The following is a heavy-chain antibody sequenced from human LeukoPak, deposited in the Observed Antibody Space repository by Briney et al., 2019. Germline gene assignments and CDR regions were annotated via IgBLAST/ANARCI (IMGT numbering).Heavy chain of an antibody. CDR1: GFIFTNYW. J-gene: IGHJ4*02. CDR3: TRVGYIDEGIDY. D-gene: IGHD5-24*01. V-gene: IGHV3-7*04. CDR2: IKQDGSKK. Sequence: GGSLRLSCAASGFIFTNYWMTWVRQAPGKGLEWVANIKQDGSKKSYVDSVKGRFTISRDNAKNSLYLQMNSLRAEDTAIYYCTRVGYIDEGIDYWGQGTLVTVSS.